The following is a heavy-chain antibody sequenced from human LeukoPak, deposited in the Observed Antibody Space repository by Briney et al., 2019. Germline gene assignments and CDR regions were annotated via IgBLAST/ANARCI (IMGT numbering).Heavy chain of an antibody. V-gene: IGHV1-24*01. CDR3: ARSQIPHCSGGSCYSSYYYYYGLDV. J-gene: IGHJ6*02. Sequence: ASVKVSCKVSGYTLTELSMHWVRQAPGKGLEWMGGFDPEDGETIYAQKFQGRVTMTEDTSTDTAYMELSSLRSEDTAVYYCARSQIPHCSGGSCYSSYYYYYGLDVWGQGTTVTVSS. D-gene: IGHD2-15*01. CDR2: FDPEDGET. CDR1: GYTLTELS.